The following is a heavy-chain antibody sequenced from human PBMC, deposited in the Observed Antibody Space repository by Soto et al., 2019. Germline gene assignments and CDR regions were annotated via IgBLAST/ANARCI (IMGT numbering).Heavy chain of an antibody. CDR1: GFTFSSYG. D-gene: IGHD2-2*01. CDR2: ISYDGSNK. J-gene: IGHJ6*02. V-gene: IGHV3-30*18. Sequence: GGSLRLSCAASGFTFSSYGMHWVRQAPGKGLEWVAVISYDGSNKYYADSVKGRFTISRDNSKNTLYLQMNSLRAEDTAVYYCAKDRGVVVVPAAMRTYYYYGMDVWGQGTTVTVSS. CDR3: AKDRGVVVVPAAMRTYYYYGMDV.